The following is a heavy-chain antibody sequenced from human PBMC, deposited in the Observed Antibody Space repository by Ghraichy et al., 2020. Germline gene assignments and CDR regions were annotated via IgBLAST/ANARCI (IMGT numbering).Heavy chain of an antibody. CDR3: ARAGAGRYYYGMDV. Sequence: GGSLNISCAASGFTFSSYSMNWVRQAPGKGLEWVSYISSSSSTIYYADSVKGRFTISRDNAKNSLYLQMNSLRAEDTAVYYCARAGAGRYYYGMDVWGQGTTVTVSS. J-gene: IGHJ6*02. D-gene: IGHD3-10*01. CDR2: ISSSSSTI. V-gene: IGHV3-48*01. CDR1: GFTFSSYS.